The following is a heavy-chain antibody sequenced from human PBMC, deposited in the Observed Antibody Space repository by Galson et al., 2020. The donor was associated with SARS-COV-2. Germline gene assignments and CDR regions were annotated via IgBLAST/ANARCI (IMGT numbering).Heavy chain of an antibody. V-gene: IGHV3-30-3*01. D-gene: IGHD3-16*01. J-gene: IGHJ6*02. CDR1: GFTFSSYA. CDR2: ISYDGSNK. Sequence: GESLKISCAASGFTFSSYAMHWVRQAPGKGLEWVAVISYDGSNKYYADSVKGRFTISRDNSKNTLYLQMNSLRDEDTAVYYCARDLGLGPLVGMDVWGQGTTVTVSS. CDR3: ARDLGLGPLVGMDV.